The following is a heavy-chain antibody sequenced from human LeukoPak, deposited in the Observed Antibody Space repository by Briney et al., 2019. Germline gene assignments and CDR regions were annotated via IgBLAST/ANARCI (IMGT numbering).Heavy chain of an antibody. J-gene: IGHJ6*02. CDR3: AXXXLWFSDV. V-gene: IGHV3-53*01. CDR1: GFTVSSNY. CDR2: IYSGGST. Sequence: GSLRLSCAASGFTVSSNYMSWVRQAPGKGLEWVSVIYSGGSTYYADSVKGRFTISRDNSKNTLYPQMNSLRAEDTAVYYCAXXXLWFSDVWGQGTTVTVSS. D-gene: IGHD5-18*01.